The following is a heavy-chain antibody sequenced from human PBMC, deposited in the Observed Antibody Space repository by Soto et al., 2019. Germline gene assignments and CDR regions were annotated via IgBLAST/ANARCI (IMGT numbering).Heavy chain of an antibody. J-gene: IGHJ4*02. V-gene: IGHV3-23*01. CDR2: VGGSGEYT. D-gene: IGHD3-9*01. CDR3: AKVLTGYYYYFEY. CDR1: GFTFSSYA. Sequence: PGGSLRLSCAASGFTFSSYAMIWVRQAPGKGLEWVSGVGGSGEYTYYADSVKGRFTISRDNSKNTVYLQISSLRAEDTAVYYCAKVLTGYYYYFEYWGQGTLVTVS.